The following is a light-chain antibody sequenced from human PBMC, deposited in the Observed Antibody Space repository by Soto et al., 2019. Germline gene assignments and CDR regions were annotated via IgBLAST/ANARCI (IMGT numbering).Light chain of an antibody. V-gene: IGKV1-13*02. CDR3: QQFHTYPVP. Sequence: QMTQSPSAMSASVGDRVTITFRAGQGIRTDLGWYQQSPGRAPTLLIYDASSLESGVPSRFSGSESGTDFTLTISSLQAEDFATYYCQQFHTYPVPFGQGTLIEIK. J-gene: IGKJ5*01. CDR1: QGIRTD. CDR2: DAS.